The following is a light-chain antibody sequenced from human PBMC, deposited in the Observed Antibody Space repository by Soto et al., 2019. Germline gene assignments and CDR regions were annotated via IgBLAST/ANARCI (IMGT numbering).Light chain of an antibody. J-gene: IGLJ3*02. CDR3: ASWDASLNGWV. CDR1: SSNIGSDT. CDR2: RSN. V-gene: IGLV1-44*01. Sequence: QSVLTQPPSASGTPGQRVTISCSGRSSNIGSDTVNWYQQLPGTAPKLLIHRSNQRPSGVPGRFSGSKAGTSASLAISGLQSEDEADYSCASWDASLNGWVFGGGTKVTVL.